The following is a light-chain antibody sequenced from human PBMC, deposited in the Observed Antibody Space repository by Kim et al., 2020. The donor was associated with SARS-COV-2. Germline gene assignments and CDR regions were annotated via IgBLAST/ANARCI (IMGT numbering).Light chain of an antibody. V-gene: IGKV1-5*03. CDR2: KAS. CDR3: QQYNSYPWT. CDR1: QSISGW. J-gene: IGKJ1*01. Sequence: DIQMTQSPSTLSASVGDRVTIICRASQSISGWLAWYQQKPGKAPKLLIYKASSLESGVPSRFSGSGSGTEFTLTVSSLQPDDFATYYCQQYNSYPWTFGQGTKVDIK.